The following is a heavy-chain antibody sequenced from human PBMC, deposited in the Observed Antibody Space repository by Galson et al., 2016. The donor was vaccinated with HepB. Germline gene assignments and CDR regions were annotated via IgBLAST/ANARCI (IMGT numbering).Heavy chain of an antibody. D-gene: IGHD5-24*01. CDR1: GFALSGYL. CDR2: ILGDGSNK. V-gene: IGHV3-30*09. J-gene: IGHJ5*02. Sequence: SLRLSCAASGFALSGYLMHWVRQAPGKGLEWVAVILGDGSNKYYADAVKGRFAISRDNSKNTLQLQMNSLGPDDTAVYYCARVARGGYKTADLWGQGTLVSVSS. CDR3: ARVARGGYKTADL.